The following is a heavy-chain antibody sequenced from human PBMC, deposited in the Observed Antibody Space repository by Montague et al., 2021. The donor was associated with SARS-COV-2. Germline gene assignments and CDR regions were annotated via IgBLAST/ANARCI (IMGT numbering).Heavy chain of an antibody. CDR2: INHSGST. V-gene: IGHV4-34*01. D-gene: IGHD2-2*01. CDR3: ARARQDVVVPTLGIGAYYYYMDV. Sequence: SETLSLTCAVYGRSFSGYYWSWIRQPPGKGLEWIGEINHSGSTNYNPSLKSRVTISVDTSKNQFSLKLSSVTAADTAVYYCARARQDVVVPTLGIGAYYYYMDVWGKGTTVTVSS. J-gene: IGHJ6*03. CDR1: GRSFSGYY.